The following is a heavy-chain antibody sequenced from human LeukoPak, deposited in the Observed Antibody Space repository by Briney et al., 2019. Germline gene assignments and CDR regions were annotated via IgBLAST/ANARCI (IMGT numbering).Heavy chain of an antibody. CDR2: ISAYNGNT. Sequence: ASVKVSCKASGYTFTSYGISWVRQAPGQGLEWMGWISAYNGNTNYAQKLQGRVTMTTDTSTSTAYMELRSLRSDNTAVYYCARFNRRSNEYDILTGFPFDPWGQGTLVTVSS. J-gene: IGHJ5*02. CDR3: ARFNRRSNEYDILTGFPFDP. V-gene: IGHV1-18*04. D-gene: IGHD3-9*01. CDR1: GYTFTSYG.